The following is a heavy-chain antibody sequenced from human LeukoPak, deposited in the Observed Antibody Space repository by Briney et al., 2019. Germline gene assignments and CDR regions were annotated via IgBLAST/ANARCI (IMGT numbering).Heavy chain of an antibody. CDR1: GGSFSGYY. J-gene: IGHJ6*04. CDR2: INHSGST. CDR3: ASTRRDFYGMDV. V-gene: IGHV4-34*01. D-gene: IGHD3-3*01. Sequence: SETLSLTCAVYGGSFSGYYWSWIRQPPGKGLEWIWEINHSGSTNYNPSLKSRVTISVDTSKNQFSLKLSSVTAADTAVYYCASTRRDFYGMDVWGKGTTVTVSS.